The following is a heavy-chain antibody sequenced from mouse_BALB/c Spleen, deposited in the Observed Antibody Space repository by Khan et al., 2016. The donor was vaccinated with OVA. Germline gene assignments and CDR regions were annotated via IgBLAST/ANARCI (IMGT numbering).Heavy chain of an antibody. J-gene: IGHJ2*01. Sequence: EVQLQESGTVLARPGASVKMSCKASGYSFTSYWMHWVKQRPGLGLEWIGAIYPGISDTRYNQKFKGKAKLTAVTSASTAYMELSSLTNDDSAAYYCTRSYDSYYFDYWGQGTLLTVSS. CDR3: TRSYDSYYFDY. CDR1: GYSFTSYW. V-gene: IGHV1-5*01. D-gene: IGHD2-4*01. CDR2: IYPGISDT.